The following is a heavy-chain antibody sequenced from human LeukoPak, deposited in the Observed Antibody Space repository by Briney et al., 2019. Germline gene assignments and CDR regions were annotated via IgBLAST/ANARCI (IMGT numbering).Heavy chain of an antibody. Sequence: SETLSLTCTVSGGSISSYYWTWIRQPPGKGLEWIGYIYYSGSTNYNPSLKSRVTISVDTSKNQFSLKLSSVTAADTAVYYCARQSPYYDYVWGSYRPFNWFDPWGQGTLVTVSS. V-gene: IGHV4-59*08. CDR2: IYYSGST. CDR3: ARQSPYYDYVWGSYRPFNWFDP. CDR1: GGSISSYY. J-gene: IGHJ5*02. D-gene: IGHD3-16*02.